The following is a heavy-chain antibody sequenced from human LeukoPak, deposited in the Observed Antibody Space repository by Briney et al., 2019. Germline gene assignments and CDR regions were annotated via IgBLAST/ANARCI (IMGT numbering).Heavy chain of an antibody. Sequence: SETLSLICSVSSYSINSNYYWGWIRQSPGKGLEWIGSIYHTGSTYYNPSLKSRVTISLDASKNQLSLQLSSVTPEDTAVYYCARGPSLVGYYYIDVWDRGTTVTVSS. CDR2: IYHTGST. V-gene: IGHV4-38-2*02. J-gene: IGHJ6*03. CDR3: ARGPSLVGYYYIDV. CDR1: SYSINSNYY. D-gene: IGHD1-26*01.